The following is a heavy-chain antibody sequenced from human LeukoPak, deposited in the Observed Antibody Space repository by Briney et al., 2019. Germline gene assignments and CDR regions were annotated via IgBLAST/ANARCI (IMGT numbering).Heavy chain of an antibody. V-gene: IGHV3-23*01. CDR2: ISGGGGST. CDR1: GFTFSSYG. CDR3: AKRSYDYSSPYYYYMDV. D-gene: IGHD6-13*01. J-gene: IGHJ6*03. Sequence: GGSLRLSCAASGFTFSSYGMSWVRQAPGKGLEWVSGISGGGGSTYYADSVKGRFTISRDNFKNTLYLQMNSLRAEDTAVYYCAKRSYDYSSPYYYYMDVWGKGTTVTVSS.